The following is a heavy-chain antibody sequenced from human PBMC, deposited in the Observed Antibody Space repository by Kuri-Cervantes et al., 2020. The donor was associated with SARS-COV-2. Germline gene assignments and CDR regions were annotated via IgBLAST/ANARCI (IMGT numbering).Heavy chain of an antibody. V-gene: IGHV3-23*01. CDR2: ISGSGGST. CDR1: GFTFSSYA. Sequence: GESLKISCAASGFTFSSYAMSWVRQAPGKGLEWVSAISGSGGSTYYADSVKGRFTISRDNSKNTLYLQMNSLRAGDTAVYYCARDRKYYDFWSGPNYYMDVWGKGTTVTVSS. J-gene: IGHJ6*03. CDR3: ARDRKYYDFWSGPNYYMDV. D-gene: IGHD3-3*01.